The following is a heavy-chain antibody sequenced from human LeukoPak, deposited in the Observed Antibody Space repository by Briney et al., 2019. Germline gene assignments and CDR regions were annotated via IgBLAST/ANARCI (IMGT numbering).Heavy chain of an antibody. D-gene: IGHD5-24*01. Sequence: PGGSLRLSCAASGSTFSNYWMHWVRQAPGKGLVWVSRINGDGSTTDYADSVKGRFTIPRDNAKNTLYLQMNSLRAEDTAVYYCARRRDGYNWGVDYWGQGALVTVSS. J-gene: IGHJ4*02. V-gene: IGHV3-74*01. CDR1: GSTFSNYW. CDR3: ARRRDGYNWGVDY. CDR2: INGDGSTT.